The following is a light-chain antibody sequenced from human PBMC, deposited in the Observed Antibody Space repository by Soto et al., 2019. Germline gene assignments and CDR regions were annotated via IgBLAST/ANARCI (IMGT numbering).Light chain of an antibody. J-gene: IGLJ2*01. Sequence: QSAPTQPASVSGSPGQSITISCTGTSSDVGGYNYVSWYQQHPGKAPKLMIYEVSHRPSGVSDRFSGSKSGNTASLTISGLQAEDEADYYCSSYTTSSTLVVFGGGTQLTVL. CDR1: SSDVGGYNY. CDR2: EVS. CDR3: SSYTTSSTLVV. V-gene: IGLV2-14*01.